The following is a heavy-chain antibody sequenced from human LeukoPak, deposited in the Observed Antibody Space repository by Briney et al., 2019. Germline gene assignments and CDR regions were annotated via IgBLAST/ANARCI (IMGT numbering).Heavy chain of an antibody. J-gene: IGHJ4*02. D-gene: IGHD4-17*01. V-gene: IGHV1-69*13. CDR2: VIPIFGTA. CDR3: ARDSLGTTAD. Sequence: VASVKVSCKASGGTFSSYAISWVRQAPGQGLEWMGGVIPIFGTANYAQKFQGRVTITADESTSTAYMELSSLRSEDTAVYYCARDSLGTTADWGQGTLVTVSS. CDR1: GGTFSSYA.